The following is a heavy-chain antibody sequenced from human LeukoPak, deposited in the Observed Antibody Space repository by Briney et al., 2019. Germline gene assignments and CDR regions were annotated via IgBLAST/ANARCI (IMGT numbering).Heavy chain of an antibody. Sequence: PGGSLRLSCAASGFTFSDYYMSWIRQAPGKGLEWVSFISSSGSYTHYADSVKGRFTISKDNAKNSLYLQMNSLRTEDTAVYYCTRLVGDWGHDSWGQGTLVTVSS. CDR1: GFTFSDYY. CDR3: TRLVGDWGHDS. V-gene: IGHV3-11*03. D-gene: IGHD2-21*02. J-gene: IGHJ4*02. CDR2: ISSSGSYT.